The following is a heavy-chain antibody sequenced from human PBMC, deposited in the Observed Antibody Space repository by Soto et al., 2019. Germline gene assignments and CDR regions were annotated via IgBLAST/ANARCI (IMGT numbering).Heavy chain of an antibody. CDR1: GASISGSS. V-gene: IGHV4-4*07. Sequence: KASETLSLPGPVSGASISGSSGSWIRQPAGKGLEWIGRIYTSGSTNYNPSLKSRVTMTVDTSKNQFSLKLSSVTAADTAVYYCARDRYSSSFDYWGQGTLVTVSS. CDR3: ARDRYSSSFDY. J-gene: IGHJ4*02. D-gene: IGHD6-6*01. CDR2: IYTSGST.